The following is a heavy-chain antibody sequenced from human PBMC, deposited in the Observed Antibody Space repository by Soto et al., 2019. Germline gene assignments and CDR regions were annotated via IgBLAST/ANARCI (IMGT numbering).Heavy chain of an antibody. J-gene: IGHJ4*02. V-gene: IGHV4-30-4*01. CDR1: GGSISSGDYY. CDR3: AMASDYGDYLTPFDY. D-gene: IGHD4-17*01. CDR2: IYYSGST. Sequence: QVQLQESGPGLVKPSQTLSLTCTVSGGSISSGDYYWSWIRQPPGKGLEWIGYIYYSGSTYYNPSLKRRVTMSVDTSQNQFALKLSSVTAADTAVYYCAMASDYGDYLTPFDYWGQGTLVTVSS.